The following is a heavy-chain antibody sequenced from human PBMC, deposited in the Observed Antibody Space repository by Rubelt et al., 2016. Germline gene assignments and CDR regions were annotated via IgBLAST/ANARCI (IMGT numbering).Heavy chain of an antibody. D-gene: IGHD2-15*01. Sequence: GGGLVQPGGSLRLSCAASGFTFSSYAMSWVRQAPGKGLEWVSAISGSGGSTYYADSVKGRFTISRDNAKNTLYLQMNSLRAEDTAVYYCARDNLGYCSGGSCYRGYYYYGMDVWGQGTTVTVSS. J-gene: IGHJ6*02. CDR1: GFTFSSYA. CDR3: ARDNLGYCSGGSCYRGYYYYGMDV. CDR2: ISGSGGST. V-gene: IGHV3-23*01.